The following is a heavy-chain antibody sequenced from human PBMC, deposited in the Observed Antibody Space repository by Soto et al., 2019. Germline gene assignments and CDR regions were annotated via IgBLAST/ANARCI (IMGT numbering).Heavy chain of an antibody. J-gene: IGHJ4*02. CDR3: ARTDGYVDY. CDR1: GGSISSYY. CDR2: IYYSGST. Sequence: QVQLQESGPGLVKPSETLSLTCTVSGGSISSYYWSWIRQPPGKGLEWIGYIYYSGSTNYNPSLKSRVPISVDTSKNQFSLKLSSVTAADTAVYYCARTDGYVDYWGQGTLVTVSS. V-gene: IGHV4-59*01.